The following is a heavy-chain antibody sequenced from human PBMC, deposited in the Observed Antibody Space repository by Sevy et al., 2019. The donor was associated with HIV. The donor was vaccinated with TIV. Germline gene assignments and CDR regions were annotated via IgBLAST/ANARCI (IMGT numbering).Heavy chain of an antibody. D-gene: IGHD6-19*01. J-gene: IGHJ4*02. CDR3: AKEWTQLSDWYGELDY. CDR2: IRISGGNT. CDR1: VFTFSNYA. V-gene: IGHV3-23*01. Sequence: GGSLRLSCAASVFTFSNYAKSWVRQAPGKGLEWVSSIRISGGNTYYADSVKGRFTISRDNSKNTLYLQMNSLRAEDTAVYYCAKEWTQLSDWYGELDYWGQGSLVTVSS.